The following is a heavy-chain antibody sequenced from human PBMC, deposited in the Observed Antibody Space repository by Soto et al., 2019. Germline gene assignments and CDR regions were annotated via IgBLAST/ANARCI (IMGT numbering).Heavy chain of an antibody. Sequence: QMQLVESGGDLVKPGGSLRLSCEASGFTFSDYYMSWIRQVPGQGLEWLSFISSSGSYIKYSDSMRGRLTVSRDSGKNSLYLQMHSLRVEDTAVYYCARLRVGVNWYFDLWGRGTMVPVSA. D-gene: IGHD2-21*01. V-gene: IGHV3-11*06. J-gene: IGHJ2*01. CDR1: GFTFSDYY. CDR2: ISSSGSYI. CDR3: ARLRVGVNWYFDL.